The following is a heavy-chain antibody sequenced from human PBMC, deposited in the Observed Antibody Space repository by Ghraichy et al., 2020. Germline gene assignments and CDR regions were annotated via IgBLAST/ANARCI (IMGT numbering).Heavy chain of an antibody. CDR2: INPNSGGT. V-gene: IGHV1-2*02. CDR1: GYTFTGYY. J-gene: IGHJ4*02. D-gene: IGHD3-22*01. CDR3: ARSEEYYYDSSGYLDDY. Sequence: ASVKVSCKASGYTFTGYYMHWVRQAPGQGLEWMGWINPNSGGTNYAQKFQGRVTMTRDTSISTAYMELSRLRSDDTAVYYCARSEEYYYDSSGYLDDYWGQGTLVTVSS.